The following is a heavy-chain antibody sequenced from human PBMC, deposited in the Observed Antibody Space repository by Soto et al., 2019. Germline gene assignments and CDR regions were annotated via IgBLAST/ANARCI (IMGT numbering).Heavy chain of an antibody. V-gene: IGHV1-69*13. J-gene: IGHJ5*01. CDR1: GGTFSSYA. CDR3: ARDQKNMVRGVILPKNWSDS. Sequence: SVKVSCKSSGGTFSSYAISWVRQAPGQGLEWMGGIIPICGTADYAQKFQGRVTITAEESTRTAYMELSSLRSEDTAVYYCARDQKNMVRGVILPKNWSDSWGQGTLVPVSS. D-gene: IGHD3-10*01. CDR2: IIPICGTA.